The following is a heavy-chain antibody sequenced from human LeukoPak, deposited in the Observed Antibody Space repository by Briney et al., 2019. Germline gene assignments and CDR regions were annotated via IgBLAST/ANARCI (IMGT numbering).Heavy chain of an antibody. V-gene: IGHV4-34*01. D-gene: IGHD2-8*01. CDR1: GGSFSGYY. J-gene: IGHJ3*02. CDR2: INHSGST. CDR3: ARVHPLPPNSYDAFDI. Sequence: PSETLSLTCAVYGGSFSGYYWSWIRQPPGKGLEWIGEINHSGSTNYNPSLKSRVTISVDTSKNQFSLKLSSVTAADTAVYYCARVHPLPPNSYDAFDIWGQGTMVTVSS.